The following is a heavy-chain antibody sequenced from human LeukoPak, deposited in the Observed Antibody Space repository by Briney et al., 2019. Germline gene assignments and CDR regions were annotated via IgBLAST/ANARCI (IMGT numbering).Heavy chain of an antibody. V-gene: IGHV3-30-3*01. Sequence: PGRSLRLSCAAIASTFSNYAIHWGRQAPGKGLEWVAFISDDGSRQHYADSVKGRFTISRDNSKNTLYLQMNSLRAEDTAVYYCAKDPYDSSGYYLPGAFDIWGQGTMVTVSS. J-gene: IGHJ3*02. D-gene: IGHD3-22*01. CDR3: AKDPYDSSGYYLPGAFDI. CDR1: ASTFSNYA. CDR2: ISDDGSRQ.